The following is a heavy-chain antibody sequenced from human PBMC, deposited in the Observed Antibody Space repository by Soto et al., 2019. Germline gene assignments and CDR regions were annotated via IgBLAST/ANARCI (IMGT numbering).Heavy chain of an antibody. Sequence: EVQLVESGGGLVQPGGSQRLSCAASGFTFSGHYMDWVRQAPGKGLEWVGLIRNKANSYTTDYAASVKGRFTISRDDSKDSLYLKMNSLKTEDTAIYYCARDSGKGAYFDYWGHGTLATVSS. CDR3: ARDSGKGAYFDY. V-gene: IGHV3-72*01. D-gene: IGHD1-26*01. CDR2: IRNKANSYTT. CDR1: GFTFSGHY. J-gene: IGHJ4*01.